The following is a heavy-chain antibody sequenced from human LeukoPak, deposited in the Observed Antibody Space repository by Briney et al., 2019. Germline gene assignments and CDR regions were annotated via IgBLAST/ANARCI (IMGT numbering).Heavy chain of an antibody. D-gene: IGHD5/OR15-5a*01. CDR1: GFTFSSYA. Sequence: QTGGSLRLSCAASGFTFSSYAMSWVRQAPGRRLEWVSSISSGSSYIYYADSVKGRFTISRDNAKNSLFLQMNSLRAEDTAVYYCTSDASTSWRSDYWGQGNLVTVSS. J-gene: IGHJ4*02. CDR3: TSDASTSWRSDY. V-gene: IGHV3-21*01. CDR2: ISSGSSYI.